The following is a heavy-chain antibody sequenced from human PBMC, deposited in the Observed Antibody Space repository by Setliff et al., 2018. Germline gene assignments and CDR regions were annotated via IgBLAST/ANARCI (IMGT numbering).Heavy chain of an antibody. Sequence: PGGSLRLSCAVSGLRFSDAWVSWVRQAPGKGLEWAGRIKSYGSGGTIDYAAPVEGRFTISRDDSKNTVYLQMSSLKIEDTAVYYCVHNADFIGTFNTWGQGTMVT. CDR3: VHNADFIGTFNT. V-gene: IGHV3-15*01. CDR1: GLRFSDAW. CDR2: IKSYGSGGTI. J-gene: IGHJ3*01. D-gene: IGHD2-8*01.